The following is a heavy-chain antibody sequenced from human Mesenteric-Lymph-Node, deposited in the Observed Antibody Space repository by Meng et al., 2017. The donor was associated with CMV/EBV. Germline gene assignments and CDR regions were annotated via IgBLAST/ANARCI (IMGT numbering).Heavy chain of an antibody. CDR2: ISSDGGRT. V-gene: IGHV3-23*01. CDR3: AKGSDGSGYYYGISAFDI. J-gene: IGHJ3*02. CDR1: GFTFRNNG. D-gene: IGHD3-22*01. Sequence: GESLKISCAASGFTFRNNGMTWVRQAPGKGLEWVSTISSDGGRTYYADFVKGRFTISRDNSKNTLYLQMNSLRAEDTAVYYCAKGSDGSGYYYGISAFDIWGQGTMVTVSS.